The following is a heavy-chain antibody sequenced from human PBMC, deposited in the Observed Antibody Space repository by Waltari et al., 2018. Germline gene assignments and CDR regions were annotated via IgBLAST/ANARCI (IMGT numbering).Heavy chain of an antibody. CDR2: MGSVSYSV. CDR1: GFTFSSYS. CDR3: ARGEWDNYGYHWFDV. Sequence: EVRLVESGGGRVKPGESLRLSCEGSGFTFSSYSLIWVRQAAGEGVEGVESMGSVSYSVGNVDNVNGGFSGARDNAKNSLYLQKDSLRGEETEVYVCARGEWDNYGYHWFDVWGPGTLVTVSA. J-gene: IGHJ5*02. V-gene: IGHV3-21*02. D-gene: IGHD5-18*01.